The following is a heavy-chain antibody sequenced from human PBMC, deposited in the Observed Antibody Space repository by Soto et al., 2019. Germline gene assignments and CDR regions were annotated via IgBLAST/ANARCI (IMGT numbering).Heavy chain of an antibody. CDR3: AKAGNDYVWGSYRFFDY. CDR2: ISYDGSNK. CDR1: GFTFSSYG. V-gene: IGHV3-30*18. Sequence: PGGSLRLSCAASGFTFSSYGMHWVRQAPGKGLEWVAVISYDGSNKYYADSVKGRFTISRDNSKNTLYLQMNSLRAEDTAVYYCAKAGNDYVWGSYRFFDYWGQGTLVTVSS. D-gene: IGHD3-16*02. J-gene: IGHJ4*02.